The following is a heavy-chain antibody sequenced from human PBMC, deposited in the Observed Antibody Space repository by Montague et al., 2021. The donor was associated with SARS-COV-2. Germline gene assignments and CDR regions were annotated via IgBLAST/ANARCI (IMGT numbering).Heavy chain of an antibody. V-gene: IGHV3-33*01. Sequence: SLRLSCAASGFTSTSYAMNWVRQAPGKGLEWVAATWSDGSSKYYADSVKGRFTISRDNSKNTLYLQMNSLRAEDTAVYYCARGPTGWDPFDIWGQGTMVTVSS. D-gene: IGHD4-11*01. CDR3: ARGPTGWDPFDI. J-gene: IGHJ3*02. CDR1: GFTSTSYA. CDR2: TWSDGSSK.